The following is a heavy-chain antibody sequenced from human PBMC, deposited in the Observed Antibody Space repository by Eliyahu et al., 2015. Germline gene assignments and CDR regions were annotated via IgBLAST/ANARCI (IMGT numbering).Heavy chain of an antibody. J-gene: IGHJ1*01. CDR1: GGSFSPPXY. V-gene: IGHV4-34*01. D-gene: IGHD4-11*01. Sequence: QVQLKQWGAGLLKPSXTLSLTCGVYGGSFSPPXYWGXVRQAPGKGLEWIGEVGYTGNTKYSPSLRSRATISLDTSKSQVSLRLNSVTAADTAMYYCVRGRATLTTVTPWGQGTQVTVSS. CDR3: VRGRATLTTVTP. CDR2: VGYTGNT.